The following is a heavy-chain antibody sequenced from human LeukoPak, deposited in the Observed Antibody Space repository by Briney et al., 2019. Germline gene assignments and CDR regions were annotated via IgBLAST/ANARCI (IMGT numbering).Heavy chain of an antibody. J-gene: IGHJ4*02. CDR1: GFTFSSYE. CDR2: ISSSGSTI. Sequence: PGGSLRLSCAASGFTFSSYEMNWVRQAPGKGLEWVSYISSSGSTIYYADSVKGRFTISRDNSKNMLYLELISLTAEDTAVYYCAKDDAWLQFGEWSQGTLVTVSS. V-gene: IGHV3-48*03. CDR3: AKDDAWLQFGE. D-gene: IGHD3-10*01.